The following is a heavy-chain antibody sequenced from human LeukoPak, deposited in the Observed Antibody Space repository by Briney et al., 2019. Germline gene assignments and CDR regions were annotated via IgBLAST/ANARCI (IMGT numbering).Heavy chain of an antibody. J-gene: IGHJ4*02. CDR3: ARGGDYLFDY. Sequence: SETLSLTCAVSGYSISSGYYWSWIRQPPGKGLECIGYIYYSGTTNYNPSLKSRVTISVDTSKNQFSLKLRSVTAADTAVYYCARGGDYLFDYWGQGTLVTVSS. D-gene: IGHD4-17*01. CDR1: GYSISSGYY. CDR2: IYYSGTT. V-gene: IGHV4-61*01.